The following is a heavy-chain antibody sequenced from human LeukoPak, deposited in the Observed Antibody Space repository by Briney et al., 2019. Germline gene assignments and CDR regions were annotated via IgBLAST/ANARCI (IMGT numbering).Heavy chain of an antibody. CDR2: IIPILGIA. CDR1: GGTFSSYA. Sequence: ASVKVSCKASGGTFSSYAISWVRQAPGQGLEWMGRIIPILGIANYAQKFQGRVTITADKSTSTAYMELSSLGSEDTAVYYCARDSRETAAGGNWGQGTLVTVSS. V-gene: IGHV1-69*04. D-gene: IGHD6-13*01. CDR3: ARDSRETAAGGN. J-gene: IGHJ4*02.